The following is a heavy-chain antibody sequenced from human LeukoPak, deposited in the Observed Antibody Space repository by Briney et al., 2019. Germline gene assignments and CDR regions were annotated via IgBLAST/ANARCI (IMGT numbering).Heavy chain of an antibody. J-gene: IGHJ4*02. CDR3: ATTSHYDFWSGYPGPLDY. Sequence: GRSLRLSCAASGFTFSSYAMHWVRQAPGKGLEWVAVISYDGSNKYYADSVRGRFTISRDNSKNTLYLQMNSLRTEDTAVYYCATTSHYDFWSGYPGPLDYWGRGTLVTVSS. CDR2: ISYDGSNK. V-gene: IGHV3-30-3*01. CDR1: GFTFSSYA. D-gene: IGHD3-3*01.